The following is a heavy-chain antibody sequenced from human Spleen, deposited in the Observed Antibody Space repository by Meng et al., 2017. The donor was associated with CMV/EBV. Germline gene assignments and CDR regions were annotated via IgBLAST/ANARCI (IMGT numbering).Heavy chain of an antibody. J-gene: IGHJ4*02. V-gene: IGHV4-31*03. CDR2: SYHTGST. CDR1: GFSINSGGYY. D-gene: IGHD1-14*01. Sequence: LPLTCTFSGFSINSGGYYWSWIRQHPGKGLEWIGHSYHTGSTYYNPSLKSRVNISVDTPKNQFSLRLRSVTAADTAVYYCARAGGDYWGQGTLVTVSS. CDR3: ARAGGDY.